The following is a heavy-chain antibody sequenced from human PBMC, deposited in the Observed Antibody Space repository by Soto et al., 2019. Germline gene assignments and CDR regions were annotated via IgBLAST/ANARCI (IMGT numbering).Heavy chain of an antibody. CDR3: ARVVPGAEAWFGP. J-gene: IGHJ5*02. Sequence: GAPVTVSCRTSVYTFCNYAITWVRQAPGQPLEWLGWISLYSDGTNYAQKFQGRVSMTTDTSTTTAYMELRSLRSDDTAVYYCARVVPGAEAWFGPWGQGTLVTVSS. CDR1: VYTFCNYA. V-gene: IGHV1-18*01. D-gene: IGHD2-2*01. CDR2: ISLYSDGT.